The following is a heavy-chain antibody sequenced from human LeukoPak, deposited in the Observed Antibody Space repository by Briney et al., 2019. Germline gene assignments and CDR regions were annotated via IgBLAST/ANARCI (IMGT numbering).Heavy chain of an antibody. J-gene: IGHJ4*02. D-gene: IGHD3-3*01. CDR1: GFTFSSYS. Sequence: PGGSLRLSCAASGFTFSSYSMNWVRQAPGKGLEWVSSISSSSSYIYYADSVKGRFTISRDNAKNSLYLQMNSLRAEDTAVYYCARGPIFGVVISPFDYWGQGTLVTVSS. V-gene: IGHV3-21*01. CDR3: ARGPIFGVVISPFDY. CDR2: ISSSSSYI.